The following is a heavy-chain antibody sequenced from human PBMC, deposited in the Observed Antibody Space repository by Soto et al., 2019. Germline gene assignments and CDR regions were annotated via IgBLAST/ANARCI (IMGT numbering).Heavy chain of an antibody. Sequence: ASVKVSCKASGYTFTSYGISWVRQAPGQGLEWMGWISAYNGNTNYAQKLQGRVTMTTDTSTSTAYMELRSLRAEDTAVYYCATPNPLYYYDSSGYWGPFDYWGQGTLVTVSS. J-gene: IGHJ4*02. CDR1: GYTFTSYG. CDR2: ISAYNGNT. D-gene: IGHD3-22*01. V-gene: IGHV1-18*01. CDR3: ATPNPLYYYDSSGYWGPFDY.